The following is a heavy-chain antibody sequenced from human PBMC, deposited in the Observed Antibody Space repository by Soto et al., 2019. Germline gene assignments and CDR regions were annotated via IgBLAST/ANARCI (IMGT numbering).Heavy chain of an antibody. CDR2: IYWDDDK. CDR3: AHRPSYCSGGLCYSGFDY. J-gene: IGHJ4*02. CDR1: GFSLSTSGVG. D-gene: IGHD2-15*01. Sequence: QITLKESGPPLVKPTQTLTLTCTFSGFSLSTSGVGVGWIRQPPGKALEWLALIYWDDDKRYSPSLKSRLTITKDTSKNQVVLTMTNMDPVDTATYYCAHRPSYCSGGLCYSGFDYWGQGTLVTVSS. V-gene: IGHV2-5*02.